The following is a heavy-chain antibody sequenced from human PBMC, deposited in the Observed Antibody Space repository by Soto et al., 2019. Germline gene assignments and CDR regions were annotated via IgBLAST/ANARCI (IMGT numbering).Heavy chain of an antibody. CDR1: GFPFGGYG. J-gene: IGHJ4*02. Sequence: GGSMRVSCAAAGFPFGGYGVHWVRQAPGKGLEWVAVIWYDGSNKYYADSVKGRFTISRDNSKNTLYLQMNSLRAEDTAVYYCARGLRPLDYWGQGTLVTVSS. CDR2: IWYDGSNK. CDR3: ARGLRPLDY. V-gene: IGHV3-33*01. D-gene: IGHD3-16*01.